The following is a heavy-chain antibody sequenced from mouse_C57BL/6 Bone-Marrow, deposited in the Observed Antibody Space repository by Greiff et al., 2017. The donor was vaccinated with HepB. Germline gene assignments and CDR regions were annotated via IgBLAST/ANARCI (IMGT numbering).Heavy chain of an antibody. D-gene: IGHD2-2*01. CDR3: ARALWLHYAMDY. J-gene: IGHJ4*01. CDR2: ISNGGGST. CDR1: GFTFSDYY. Sequence: EVKVVESGGGLVQPGGSLKLSCAASGFTFSDYYMYWVRQTPEKRLEWVAYISNGGGSTYYPDTVKGRFTISRDNAKNTLYLQMSRLKSEDTAMYYCARALWLHYAMDYWGQGTSVTVSS. V-gene: IGHV5-12*01.